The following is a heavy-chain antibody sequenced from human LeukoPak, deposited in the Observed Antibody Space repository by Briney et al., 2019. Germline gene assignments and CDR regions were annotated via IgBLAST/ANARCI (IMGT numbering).Heavy chain of an antibody. J-gene: IGHJ4*02. D-gene: IGHD3-3*01. Sequence: GASVTVSCKPSGYTFTSVGLAWVRLAPGQGLEWMGWISAYNGNTNYAQKLQGRVTMTTDTSTSTAYMELRSLRSDDTAVYYCARLGRYDFWSGYYSFPYYFDYWGQGTLVTVSS. CDR3: ARLGRYDFWSGYYSFPYYFDY. CDR1: GYTFTSVG. CDR2: ISAYNGNT. V-gene: IGHV1-18*01.